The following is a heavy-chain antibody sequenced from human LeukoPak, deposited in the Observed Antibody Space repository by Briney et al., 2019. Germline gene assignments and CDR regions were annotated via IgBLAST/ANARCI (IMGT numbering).Heavy chain of an antibody. CDR1: GGSISSYY. Sequence: SETLSLTCTVSGGSISSYYWSWLRQPPGKGLEWIGYIYHIGSAEYNPSLKSRVSMSVDTSKDQFSLKLSSVTPEDTAVYYCARARLELLDYWGQGTLVTVSS. V-gene: IGHV4-59*12. J-gene: IGHJ4*02. CDR2: IYHIGSA. D-gene: IGHD1-7*01. CDR3: ARARLELLDY.